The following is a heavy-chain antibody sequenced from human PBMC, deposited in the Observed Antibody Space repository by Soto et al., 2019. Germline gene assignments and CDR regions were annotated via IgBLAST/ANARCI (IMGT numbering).Heavy chain of an antibody. CDR1: GFTFSSYS. J-gene: IGHJ6*02. Sequence: EVQLVESGGGLVKPGGSLRLSCAASGFTFSSYSMNWVRQAPGKGLEWVSSISGGSSFIYYADSVKGRFTISRDNAKNSLYLQRSGLRAEGTAVYYCARGKGMDVWGQGTTVTVSS. CDR3: ARGKGMDV. CDR2: ISGGSSFI. V-gene: IGHV3-21*01.